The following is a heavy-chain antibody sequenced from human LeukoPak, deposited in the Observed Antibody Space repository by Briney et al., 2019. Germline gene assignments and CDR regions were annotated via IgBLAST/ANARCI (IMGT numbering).Heavy chain of an antibody. D-gene: IGHD6-13*01. CDR3: ARGWYSSSWCFDY. CDR2: IYSGGST. V-gene: IGHV3-53*01. J-gene: IGHJ4*02. CDR1: GITVTTNY. Sequence: PGESLKLSCAASGITVTTNYISWVRQVPGKGLEWVAVIYSGGSTYYADSVKGRFTISRDNSKNTLYLQMNSLRAEDTAVYYCARGWYSSSWCFDYWGQGTLVTVSS.